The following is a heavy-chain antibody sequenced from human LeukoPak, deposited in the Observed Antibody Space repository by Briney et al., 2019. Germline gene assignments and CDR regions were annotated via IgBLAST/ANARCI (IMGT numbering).Heavy chain of an antibody. D-gene: IGHD2-2*01. CDR3: ARYCSSTSCSIYNWFDP. CDR2: INPNSGGT. Sequence: ASVKVSCKASGYTFTGYYMHWVRQAPGQGLEWMGWINPNSGGTNYAQKFQGRVTMTRDTSISTAYVELSRLRSDDTAVYYCARYCSSTSCSIYNWFDPWGQGTLVTVSS. CDR1: GYTFTGYY. V-gene: IGHV1-2*02. J-gene: IGHJ5*02.